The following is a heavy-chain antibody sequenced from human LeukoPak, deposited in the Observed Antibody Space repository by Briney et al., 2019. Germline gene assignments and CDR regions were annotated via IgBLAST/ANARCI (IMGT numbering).Heavy chain of an antibody. CDR2: IDPSDSYT. CDR1: GYSFTSYW. D-gene: IGHD6-13*01. Sequence: GESLKIFCKGSGYSFTSYWISRVRQMPGKGVEGRGRIDPSDSYTNYSPSFQGHVTISADKSISTAYLQWSSLKASDTAMYYCAGDSSSWYYYYGMDVWGKGTTVTVSS. V-gene: IGHV5-10-1*01. J-gene: IGHJ6*04. CDR3: AGDSSSWYYYYGMDV.